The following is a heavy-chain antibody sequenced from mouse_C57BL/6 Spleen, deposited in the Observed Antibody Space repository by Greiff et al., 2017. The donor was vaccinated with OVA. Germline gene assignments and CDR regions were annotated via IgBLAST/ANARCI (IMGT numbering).Heavy chain of an antibody. Sequence: QVQLKQSGPGLVAPSQSLSITCTVSGFSLTSYAISWVRQPPGKGLEWLGVIWTGGGTNYNSALKSRLSISKDNSKSQVFLKMNSLQTDDTARYYCAREITTVVDYYAMDYWGQGTSVTVSS. J-gene: IGHJ4*01. D-gene: IGHD1-1*01. V-gene: IGHV2-9-1*01. CDR2: IWTGGGT. CDR3: AREITTVVDYYAMDY. CDR1: GFSLTSYA.